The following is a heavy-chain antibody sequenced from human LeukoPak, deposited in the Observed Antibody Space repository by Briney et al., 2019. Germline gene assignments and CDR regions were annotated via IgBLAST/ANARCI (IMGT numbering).Heavy chain of an antibody. CDR1: GGSIRSSSNYY. CDR2: IYSSGST. Sequence: SETLSLTCTVSGGSIRSSSNYYWGWIRQPPGKGLEWIGSIYSSGSTYYNASLQSRVTISIETSKNQISLRLNSVTAADTAMYYCAKSGGYGLIDYWGQGTLVTVSS. CDR3: AKSGGYGLIDY. J-gene: IGHJ4*02. V-gene: IGHV4-39*01. D-gene: IGHD1-26*01.